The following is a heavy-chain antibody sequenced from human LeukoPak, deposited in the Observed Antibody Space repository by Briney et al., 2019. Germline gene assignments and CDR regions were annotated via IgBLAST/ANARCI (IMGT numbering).Heavy chain of an antibody. CDR3: TTRIVGATTGGFDY. Sequence: GGSLRLSCAASGFTFSSYAMSWVRQAPGKGLERVGFIRSKAYGGTTEYAASVKGRFTISRDDSKSIAYLQMNSLKTEDTAVYYCTTRIVGATTGGFDYWGQGTLVTVSS. J-gene: IGHJ4*02. D-gene: IGHD1-26*01. CDR2: IRSKAYGGTT. CDR1: GFTFSSYA. V-gene: IGHV3-49*04.